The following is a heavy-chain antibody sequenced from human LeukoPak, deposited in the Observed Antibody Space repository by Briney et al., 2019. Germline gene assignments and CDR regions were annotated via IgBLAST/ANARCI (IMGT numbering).Heavy chain of an antibody. CDR3: ARQGGSFAFDI. V-gene: IGHV4-59*08. J-gene: IGHJ3*02. D-gene: IGHD1-26*01. CDR1: GGSISSNY. Sequence: AETLSLSCTVSGGSISSNYRSWVRQPPGKGLEWVWYIYNSGSTNYNPSLKSRVTISVDTSKNQFSLKLNYVTAADTAVYYCARQGGSFAFDIWGQGTMVTVSS. CDR2: IYNSGST.